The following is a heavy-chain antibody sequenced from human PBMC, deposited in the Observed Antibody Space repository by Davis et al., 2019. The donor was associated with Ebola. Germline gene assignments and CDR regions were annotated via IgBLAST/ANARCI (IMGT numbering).Heavy chain of an antibody. J-gene: IGHJ6*02. Sequence: GGSLRLSCAASGFTFSSYGMHWVRQAPGKGLEWVAVIWYDGSNKYYADSVKGRFTISRDNSKNTLYLQMNSLRAEDTAVYYCAKDLAVVRVWYYGMDVWGQGTTVTVSS. CDR1: GFTFSSYG. V-gene: IGHV3-30*02. D-gene: IGHD4-23*01. CDR3: AKDLAVVRVWYYGMDV. CDR2: IWYDGSNK.